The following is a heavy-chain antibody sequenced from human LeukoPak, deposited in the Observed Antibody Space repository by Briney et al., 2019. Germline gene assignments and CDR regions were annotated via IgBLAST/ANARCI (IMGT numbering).Heavy chain of an antibody. CDR1: GFTFSSYA. V-gene: IGHV3-23*01. D-gene: IGHD3-3*01. CDR2: ISGSGGST. Sequence: PGGSLRLSCAASGFTFSSYAMSWVRQAPGKGLEWVSAISGSGGSTYYADSVKGRFTISRGNSENTLYLQMNSLRAEDTAVYYCARRSGYFYYFDSWGQGTLVTVSS. CDR3: ARRSGYFYYFDS. J-gene: IGHJ4*02.